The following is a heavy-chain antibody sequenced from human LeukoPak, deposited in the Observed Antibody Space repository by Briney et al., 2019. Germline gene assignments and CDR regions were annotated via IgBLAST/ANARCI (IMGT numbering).Heavy chain of an antibody. CDR1: GFTFSSYG. D-gene: IGHD5-18*01. CDR3: ARGGSGYRYGYDY. V-gene: IGHV3-74*01. CDR2: INSDGSTT. J-gene: IGHJ4*02. Sequence: GGSLRLSCAASGFTFSSYGMHWVRQTPGKGLVWVSRINSDGSTTNYADSVKGRFTISRDNARNTLFLQMNTLRAEDTAVYYCARGGSGYRYGYDYWGQGTLVTVSS.